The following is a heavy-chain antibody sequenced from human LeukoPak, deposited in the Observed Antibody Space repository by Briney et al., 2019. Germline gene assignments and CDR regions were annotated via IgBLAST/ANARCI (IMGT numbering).Heavy chain of an antibody. CDR3: ARGYDISDY. CDR2: ISSGSTTI. V-gene: IGHV3-48*01. CDR1: GFTFSSYT. J-gene: IGHJ4*02. Sequence: GGSLRLSCAASGFTFSSYTMNWVRQAPGKGLEWVSYISSGSTTIYYADSAKGRFTISRDNAKNSLYLQMNSLRAEDTAVYYCARGYDISDYWGQGTVVTVSS. D-gene: IGHD3-9*01.